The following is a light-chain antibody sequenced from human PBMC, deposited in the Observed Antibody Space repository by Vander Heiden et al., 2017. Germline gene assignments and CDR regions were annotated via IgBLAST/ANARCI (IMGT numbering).Light chain of an antibody. Sequence: SYELTQPPSVSVSPGQTASITCSGDKLGDKYACWYPQKPGQSPVLVIYQDNKRPSGIPERFSGSNSGNTATLTISETQAMDEADYYCQAWDSTTVVFGGGTKLTVL. CDR3: QAWDSTTVV. CDR2: QDN. V-gene: IGLV3-1*01. CDR1: KLGDKY. J-gene: IGLJ2*01.